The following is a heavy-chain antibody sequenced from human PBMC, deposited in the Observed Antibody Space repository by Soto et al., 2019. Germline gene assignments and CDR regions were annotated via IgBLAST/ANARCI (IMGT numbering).Heavy chain of an antibody. Sequence: PSETLSLPCAVYGGSFSAYYWSWIRQPPGKGLEWIGEINHSGGTRYNPSLKSRVTISVDTSKSQFSLKLTSVTAADRAVYYCARGSVDTVDISGFYEYWGQGTTVTVSS. CDR1: GGSFSAYY. J-gene: IGHJ4*02. V-gene: IGHV4-34*01. D-gene: IGHD3-22*01. CDR2: INHSGGT. CDR3: ARGSVDTVDISGFYEY.